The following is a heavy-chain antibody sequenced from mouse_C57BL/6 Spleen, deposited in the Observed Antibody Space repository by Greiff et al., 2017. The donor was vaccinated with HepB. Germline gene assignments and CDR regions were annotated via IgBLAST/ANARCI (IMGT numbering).Heavy chain of an antibody. CDR3: ARRAYYEDAMDY. D-gene: IGHD1-1*01. Sequence: LKESGPGILQSSQTLSLTCSFSGFSLSTSGMGVSWIRQPSGKGLEWLAHIYWDDDKRYNPYLKSRLTISKDTSRNQVFLKITSVDTADTATYYCARRAYYEDAMDYWGQGTSVTVSS. CDR2: IYWDDDK. J-gene: IGHJ4*01. V-gene: IGHV8-12*01. CDR1: GFSLSTSGMG.